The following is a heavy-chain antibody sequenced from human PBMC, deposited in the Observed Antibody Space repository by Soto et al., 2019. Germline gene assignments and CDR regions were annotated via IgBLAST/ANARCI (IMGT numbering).Heavy chain of an antibody. V-gene: IGHV1-69*01. CDR1: GGTFSSYA. CDR3: ARDRVYYDSSGYSLDY. Sequence: VKVSCKASGGTFSSYAISWVRQAPGQGLEWMGGIIPIFGTANYAQKFQGRVTITADESTSTAYMELSSLRSEDTAVYYCARDRVYYDSSGYSLDYWGQGTLVTVSS. D-gene: IGHD3-22*01. CDR2: IIPIFGTA. J-gene: IGHJ4*02.